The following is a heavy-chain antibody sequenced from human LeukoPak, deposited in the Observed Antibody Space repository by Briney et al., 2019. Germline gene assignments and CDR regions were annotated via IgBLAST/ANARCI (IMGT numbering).Heavy chain of an antibody. CDR3: AKWGVAGRDYYYYMDV. J-gene: IGHJ6*03. Sequence: GALRLSCAASGFTFSSYGMSWVRQAPGKGLEWVSAISGSGGSTYYADSVKGRFTISRDNSKNTLYLQMNSLRAEDTAVYYCAKWGVAGRDYYYYMDVWGKGTTVTISS. V-gene: IGHV3-23*01. CDR2: ISGSGGST. D-gene: IGHD6-19*01. CDR1: GFTFSSYG.